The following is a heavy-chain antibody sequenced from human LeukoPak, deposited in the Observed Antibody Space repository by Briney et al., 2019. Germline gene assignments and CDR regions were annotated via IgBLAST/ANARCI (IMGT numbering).Heavy chain of an antibody. Sequence: SVKVSCKASGGTFGSYAISWVRQAPGQGLEWMGGIIPIFGTANYAQKFQGRVTITADESTSTAYMELSSLRSEDTAVYYCARGDYRGWLQPHPHDYWGQGTLVTVSS. J-gene: IGHJ4*02. CDR1: GGTFGSYA. CDR3: ARGDYRGWLQPHPHDY. V-gene: IGHV1-69*13. D-gene: IGHD5-24*01. CDR2: IIPIFGTA.